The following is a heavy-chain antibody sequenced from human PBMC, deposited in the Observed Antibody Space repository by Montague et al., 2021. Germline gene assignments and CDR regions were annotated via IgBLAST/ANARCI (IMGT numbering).Heavy chain of an antibody. CDR1: GASINSSPYY. CDR2: IYYSANT. Sequence: SETLSLTCTVSGASINSSPYYWGWIRQPPGKGLEWIGSIYYSANTYYNPSLKSRLSISVDTTKNQFSLRLKSVTAADTAVYLCARVDCDGDCYTFDPWGQGTLVTVSS. D-gene: IGHD2-21*02. CDR3: ARVDCDGDCYTFDP. V-gene: IGHV4-39*01. J-gene: IGHJ5*02.